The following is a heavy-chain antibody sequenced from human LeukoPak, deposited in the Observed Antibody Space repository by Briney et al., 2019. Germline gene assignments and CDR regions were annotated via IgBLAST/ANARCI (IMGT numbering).Heavy chain of an antibody. Sequence: SVKVSCKTFGGTFRSHIFSWVRQAPGQGLEWMGKITPIIDSARYSQKFRDRLTITGDSSTGTAYMELSSLTPEDTALYYCTRVNLRGSQYNWFDPSGQGTQVIVSS. D-gene: IGHD1-26*01. CDR3: TRVNLRGSQYNWFDP. CDR2: ITPIIDSA. J-gene: IGHJ5*02. CDR1: GGTFRSHI. V-gene: IGHV1-69*08.